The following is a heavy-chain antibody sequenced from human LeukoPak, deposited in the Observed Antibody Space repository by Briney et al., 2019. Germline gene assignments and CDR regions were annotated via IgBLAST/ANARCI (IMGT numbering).Heavy chain of an antibody. Sequence: GESLKISCKGSGYSFTSYWIGWVRQMPGKGLEWMGIIYPGDSDTRYSPSFQGQVTISADKSISTAYLQWSSLKASDTAMYYCARHPGGYSSSWYSDYFDYWGQGTLVTVSS. CDR3: ARHPGGYSSSWYSDYFDY. CDR1: GYSFTSYW. CDR2: IYPGDSDT. J-gene: IGHJ4*02. V-gene: IGHV5-51*01. D-gene: IGHD6-13*01.